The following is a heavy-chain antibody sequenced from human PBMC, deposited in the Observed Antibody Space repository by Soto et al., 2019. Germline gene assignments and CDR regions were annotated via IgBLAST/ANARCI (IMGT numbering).Heavy chain of an antibody. CDR2: INTWDASPTAT. CDR3: ARQVYTVVTPFDY. D-gene: IGHD2-21*02. Sequence: PGGSLRLSCAASGFTFRNFRMNWVRQAPGRGLEWIAHINTWDASPTATYYADSVKSRFTISRDDAKNSLFLEMTSLRGDDTAVYFCARQVYTVVTPFDYWGQGTPVTVSS. V-gene: IGHV3-48*01. J-gene: IGHJ4*02. CDR1: GFTFRNFR.